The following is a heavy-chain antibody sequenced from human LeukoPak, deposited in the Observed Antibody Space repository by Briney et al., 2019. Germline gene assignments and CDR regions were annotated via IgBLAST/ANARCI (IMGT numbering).Heavy chain of an antibody. CDR1: GFTFSSYW. J-gene: IGHJ4*02. CDR3: ARLRINLGSFDY. CDR2: ISGSGGST. V-gene: IGHV3-21*04. Sequence: GGSLRLSCAASGFTFSSYWMHWVRQAPGKGLEWVSAISGSGGSTYYADSVKGRFTISRDNAKNSLFLQMNSLRAEDTAVYYCARLRINLGSFDYWGQGALVTVSS.